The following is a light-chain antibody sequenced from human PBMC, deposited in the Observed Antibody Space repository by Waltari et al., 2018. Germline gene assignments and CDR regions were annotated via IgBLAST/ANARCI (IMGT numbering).Light chain of an antibody. V-gene: IGKV1-5*03. Sequence: DIQMTQSSSTLSASVVDRVTIPCRASQSISSWLAWYQQKPGKAPKLLIYKASSLESGVPSRFSGSGSGTEFTLTISSLQPDDFATYYCQQYNSYSRTFGQGTKVEIK. CDR2: KAS. CDR3: QQYNSYSRT. CDR1: QSISSW. J-gene: IGKJ1*01.